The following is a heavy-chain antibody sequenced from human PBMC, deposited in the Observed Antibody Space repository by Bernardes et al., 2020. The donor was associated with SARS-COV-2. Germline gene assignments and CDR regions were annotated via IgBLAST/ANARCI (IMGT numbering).Heavy chain of an antibody. CDR1: GFSFSNYA. D-gene: IGHD3-22*01. CDR3: VKEHHFYDSSGYREYFDY. Sequence: GGSLRLSCAASGFSFSNYAMNWVRQAPGKGLEWVSSVSDTGGSTHYADSVKGRFTVSRDNSKNTVSLLMNSLRAEDTAVYHCVKEHHFYDSSGYREYFDYWGQGTLVTVSS. J-gene: IGHJ4*02. CDR2: VSDTGGST. V-gene: IGHV3-23*01.